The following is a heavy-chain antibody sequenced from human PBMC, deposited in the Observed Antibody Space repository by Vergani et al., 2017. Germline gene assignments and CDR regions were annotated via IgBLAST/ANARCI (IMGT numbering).Heavy chain of an antibody. CDR2: ISSSSSYI. V-gene: IGHV3-21*01. J-gene: IGHJ6*02. CDR1: GFTFSSYS. D-gene: IGHD6-13*01. CDR3: AGAAAAANMDV. Sequence: EVQLVESGGGLVKPGGSLRLSCAASGFTFSSYSMNWVRQAPGKGLEWVSSISSSSSYIYYADSVKGRFTISRDNAKNSLYLQMNSLRAEDAAVYYCAGAAAAANMDVWRQGITIIVSS.